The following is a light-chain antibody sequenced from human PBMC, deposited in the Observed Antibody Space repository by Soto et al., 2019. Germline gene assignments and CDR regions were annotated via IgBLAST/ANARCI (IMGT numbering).Light chain of an antibody. CDR3: QQRFNWPRFS. J-gene: IGKJ2*03. CDR1: QSVSSY. CDR2: DAS. Sequence: EIVLTQSPATLSLSPGERATLSCRASQSVSSYLAWYQQKPGQAPRLLIYDASTRATGIPARFSGGGSGTDFTHTISSLESEDFAVYYCQQRFNWPRFSFGQGTKLEIK. V-gene: IGKV3-11*01.